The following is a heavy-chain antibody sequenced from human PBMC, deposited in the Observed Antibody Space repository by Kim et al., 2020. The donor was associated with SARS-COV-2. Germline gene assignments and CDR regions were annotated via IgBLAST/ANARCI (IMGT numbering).Heavy chain of an antibody. J-gene: IGHJ4*02. V-gene: IGHV4-34*01. CDR1: GGSFSGYY. Sequence: SETLSLTCAVYGGSFSGYYWSWIRQPPGKGLEWIGEINHSGSTNYNPSLKSRVTISVDTSKNQFSLKLSSVTAADTAVYYCARLGYGDYNDYWGQGTLVTVSS. D-gene: IGHD4-17*01. CDR2: INHSGST. CDR3: ARLGYGDYNDY.